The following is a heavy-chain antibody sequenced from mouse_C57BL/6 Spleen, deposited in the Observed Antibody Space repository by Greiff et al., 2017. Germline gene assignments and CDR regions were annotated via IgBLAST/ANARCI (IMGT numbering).Heavy chain of an antibody. J-gene: IGHJ3*01. CDR1: GFTFSSYA. Sequence: EVKLVESGGGLVKPGGSLKLSCAASGFTFSSYAMSWVRQTPEKRLEWVATISDGGSYTYYPDNVKGRFTISRDNAKNNLYLQMSHLKSEDTAMYYCASNWGFAYWGQGTLVTVSA. CDR2: ISDGGSYT. CDR3: ASNWGFAY. D-gene: IGHD4-1*01. V-gene: IGHV5-4*03.